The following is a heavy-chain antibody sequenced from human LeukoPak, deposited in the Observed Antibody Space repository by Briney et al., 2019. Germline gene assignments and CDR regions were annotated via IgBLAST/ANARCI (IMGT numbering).Heavy chain of an antibody. Sequence: GESLKISCQASGYSFTTLYISWVRQMPGKGLEWMRRIDPSASYTDYSPGFEGHVTISADQSINTAFLQWSSLKASDTAMYYCARQIEAGATSPFDYWGQGTLVTVSS. CDR1: GYSFTTLY. V-gene: IGHV5-10-1*01. CDR2: IDPSASYT. CDR3: ARQIEAGATSPFDY. D-gene: IGHD1-26*01. J-gene: IGHJ4*02.